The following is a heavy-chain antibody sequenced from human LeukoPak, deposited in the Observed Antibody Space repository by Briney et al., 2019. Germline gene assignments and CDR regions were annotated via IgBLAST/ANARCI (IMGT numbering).Heavy chain of an antibody. V-gene: IGHV3-21*01. CDR3: ARHPYYDFWSGYFGYFDY. CDR2: ISSSSSYI. Sequence: GGSLRLSCAASGFTFSSYGMNWVRQAPGKGLEWVSSISSSSSYIYYADSVKGRFTISRDNAKNSLYLQMNSLRAEDTAVYYCARHPYYDFWSGYFGYFDYWGQGTLVTVSS. D-gene: IGHD3-3*01. CDR1: GFTFSSYG. J-gene: IGHJ4*02.